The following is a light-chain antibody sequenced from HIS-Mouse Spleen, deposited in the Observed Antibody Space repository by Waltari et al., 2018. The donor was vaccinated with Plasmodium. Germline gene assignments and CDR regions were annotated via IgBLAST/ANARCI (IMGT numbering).Light chain of an antibody. J-gene: IGLJ1*01. Sequence: SYELTQPPSVSVSPGQTARITCSGDALPKKSAYWYQQKSGQAPVLVIYEDSKRPSGIPERFSGSSSGTMATLTISGAQVEDEADYYCYSTDSSGYHYVFGTGTKVTVL. V-gene: IGLV3-10*01. CDR3: YSTDSSGYHYV. CDR2: EDS. CDR1: ALPKKS.